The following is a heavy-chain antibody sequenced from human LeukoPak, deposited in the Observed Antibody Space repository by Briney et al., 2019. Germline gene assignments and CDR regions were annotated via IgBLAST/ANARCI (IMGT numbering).Heavy chain of an antibody. D-gene: IGHD3-22*01. CDR3: ARRRYYDSTGYFE. V-gene: IGHV4-39*02. Sequence: SETLSLTCTVSGDFISSSSYYWGWIRQPPGKGLEWIGDIYYTGKTYYNPSLKSRVFISIDTSNNYFSLNLNFVTAADTAVYYCARRRYYDSTGYFEWGRGSLVTVSS. CDR1: GDFISSSSYY. J-gene: IGHJ1*01. CDR2: IYYTGKT.